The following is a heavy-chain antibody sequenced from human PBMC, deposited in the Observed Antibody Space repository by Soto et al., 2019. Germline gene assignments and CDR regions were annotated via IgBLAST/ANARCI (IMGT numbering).Heavy chain of an antibody. CDR3: ANDNRKHHSVNYDFWSGYPPDAFDI. CDR1: GFTFSSYA. J-gene: IGHJ3*02. D-gene: IGHD3-3*01. CDR2: ISGSGGST. Sequence: GGSLRLSCAASGFTFSSYAMSWVRQAPGKGLEWVSAISGSGGSTYYADSVKGRFTISRDNSKNTLYLQMNSLRAEDTAVYYCANDNRKHHSVNYDFWSGYPPDAFDIWGQGAMVTVSS. V-gene: IGHV3-23*01.